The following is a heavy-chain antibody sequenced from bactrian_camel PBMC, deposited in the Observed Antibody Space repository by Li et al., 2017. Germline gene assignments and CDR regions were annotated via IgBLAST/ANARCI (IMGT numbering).Heavy chain of an antibody. CDR3: ATDFAFSDQGSCLGDDSDYETNYRV. CDR1: GDRFVFSRYD. Sequence: DVQLVESGGNSVQPGGSLRLSCAASGDRFVFSRYDMSWVRQAPGKGLEWLSRINGDSGRMYYADSVKGRFTISEDNAKNALYLQMNNLKPEDTAVYYCATDFAFSDQGSCLGDDSDYETNYRVWGQGTQVTVS. J-gene: IGHJ4*01. D-gene: IGHD4*01. V-gene: IGHV3S40*01. CDR2: INGDSGRM.